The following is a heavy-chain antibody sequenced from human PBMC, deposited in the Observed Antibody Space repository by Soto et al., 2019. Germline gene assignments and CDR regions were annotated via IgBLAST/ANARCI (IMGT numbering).Heavy chain of an antibody. CDR3: ARVLASAYYFDY. Sequence: GGALRLSWAASGLTFSSDWRSWGRQAPGKGLEWVANIKQDGSEKNYVDSVKGRFTISRDNAKNSLYLQMNSLRAEDTAVYYCARVLASAYYFDYWGQGTLVTVSS. V-gene: IGHV3-7*01. CDR2: IKQDGSEK. CDR1: GLTFSSDW. J-gene: IGHJ4*02. D-gene: IGHD5-12*01.